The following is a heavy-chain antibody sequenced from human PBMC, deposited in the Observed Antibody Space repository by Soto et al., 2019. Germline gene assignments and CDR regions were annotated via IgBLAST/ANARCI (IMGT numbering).Heavy chain of an antibody. CDR1: GFTFSSYA. CDR2: ISYDGSNK. CDR3: ARNRWERGGIDY. V-gene: IGHV3-30-3*01. J-gene: IGHJ4*02. Sequence: QVQLVESGGGVVQPGRSLRLSCAASGFTFSSYAMHWVRQAPGKGLEWVAVISYDGSNKYYADSVKGRFTISRDNSKNTLYLQMNSLRVEDTAVYYCARNRWERGGIDYWGQGTLVTVSS. D-gene: IGHD1-26*01.